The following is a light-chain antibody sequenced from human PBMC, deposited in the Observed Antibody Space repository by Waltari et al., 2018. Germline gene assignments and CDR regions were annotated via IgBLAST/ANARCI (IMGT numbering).Light chain of an antibody. CDR1: SSNIGTNY. J-gene: IGLJ2*01. CDR2: RND. Sequence: QSVLTQPPSASGTPGQRVTIPCSGSSSNIGTNYISWYQQLPGTAPKLLSFRNDQRPSGVPDRFSASKSGTSASLAISGLRSEDEADYYCASWGDGLSGPSVVFGGGTKLTVL. CDR3: ASWGDGLSGPSVV. V-gene: IGLV1-47*01.